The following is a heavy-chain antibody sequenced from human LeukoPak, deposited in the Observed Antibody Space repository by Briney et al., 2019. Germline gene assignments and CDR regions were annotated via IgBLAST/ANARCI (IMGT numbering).Heavy chain of an antibody. CDR3: SIHDILTGVDY. CDR2: IRSKANSYAT. Sequence: GESLKISCAASGFTFSGSAMHWVRQASGKGLEWVGRIRSKANSYATAYAASVKGRFTISRDESKNTAYLQMNSLNTEDTAVYYCSIHDILTGVDYWGQGTLVTVSS. V-gene: IGHV3-73*01. J-gene: IGHJ4*02. D-gene: IGHD3-9*01. CDR1: GFTFSGSA.